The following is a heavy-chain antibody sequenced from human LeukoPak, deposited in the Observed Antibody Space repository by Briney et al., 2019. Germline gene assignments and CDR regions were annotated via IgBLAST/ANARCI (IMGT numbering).Heavy chain of an antibody. CDR3: AKYIQNVLAVFDP. CDR1: GFTFSTSS. CDR2: ISSSGSAT. D-gene: IGHD1-1*01. Sequence: AGALPLSCAASGFTFSTSSMAWLRQTPGGGLEGVSSISSSGSATFYTNSVRGRYTVSRDNSQNTLYLQMNSLRVEDTAIYYCAKYIQNVLAVFDPWGQGTLATISS. V-gene: IGHV3-23*01. J-gene: IGHJ5*02.